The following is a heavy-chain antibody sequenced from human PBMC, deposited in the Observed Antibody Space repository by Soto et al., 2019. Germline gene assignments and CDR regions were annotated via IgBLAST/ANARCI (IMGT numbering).Heavy chain of an antibody. CDR3: ARGGGFFDS. D-gene: IGHD3-10*01. CDR1: GFTFSSYV. J-gene: IGHJ4*02. CDR2: ISISSSTR. Sequence: PGGSLRLSCAASGFTFSSYVINWVRQAPGKGLKWVSYISISSSTRYYADSVRGRFTISRDNAKNSLYLQMNSLRDEDTAVYYCARGGGFFDSCCQGTLVTVSS. V-gene: IGHV3-48*02.